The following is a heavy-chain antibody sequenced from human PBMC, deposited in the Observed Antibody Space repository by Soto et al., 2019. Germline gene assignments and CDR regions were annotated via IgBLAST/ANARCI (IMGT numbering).Heavy chain of an antibody. J-gene: IGHJ6*02. D-gene: IGHD6-6*01. CDR2: IIPLLNTP. CDR3: ARESSSPNYYYYGMDV. V-gene: IGHV1-69*06. CDR1: GGTFSSYA. Sequence: QVQLVQSGAEVEKPGSSVKVSCRASGGTFSSYAVSWVRQAPGQGLEWMGVIIPLLNTPKYVEKFQGRVTITADTAATTAYIELSSLTSEDTAVYYCARESSSPNYYYYGMDVWGQGTTVTVSS.